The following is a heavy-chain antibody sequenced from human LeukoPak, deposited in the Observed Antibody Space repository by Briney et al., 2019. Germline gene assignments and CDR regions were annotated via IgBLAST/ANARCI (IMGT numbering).Heavy chain of an antibody. CDR3: ARLGGSGWSSGS. CDR2: INHSEST. D-gene: IGHD6-19*01. Sequence: SETLSLTCAVYGGSFSGYYWSWIRQPPGKGLEWIGEINHSESTNYNPSLKSRVTVSVDTSKNQFSLKLSSVTAADTAVYYCARLGGSGWSSGSWGQGTLVTVSS. J-gene: IGHJ5*02. V-gene: IGHV4-34*01. CDR1: GGSFSGYY.